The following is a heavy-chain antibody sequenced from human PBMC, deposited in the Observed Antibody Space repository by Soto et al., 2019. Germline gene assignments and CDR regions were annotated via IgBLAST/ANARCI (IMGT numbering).Heavy chain of an antibody. CDR3: TTDGISGTTWYTY. CDR2: IKSKTDGGTT. V-gene: IGHV3-15*01. CDR1: GFTFSNAW. Sequence: GGSLRLSCAASGFTFSNAWMSWVRQARGKGLEWVGRIKSKTDGGTTDYAAPVKGRFTISRDDSKNTLYLQMNSLKNEDTAVYYCTTDGISGTTWYTYWGQGTLVTVSS. J-gene: IGHJ4*02. D-gene: IGHD1-7*01.